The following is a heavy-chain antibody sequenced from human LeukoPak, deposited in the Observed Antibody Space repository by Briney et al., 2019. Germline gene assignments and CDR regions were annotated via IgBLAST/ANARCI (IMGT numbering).Heavy chain of an antibody. J-gene: IGHJ4*02. D-gene: IGHD5-18*01. V-gene: IGHV4-59*08. CDR3: ARVTQLWAPFDY. CDR2: IYYSGST. CDR1: GGSISSYY. Sequence: SETLSLTCTVSGGSISSYYWSWIRQPPGKGLEWIGYIYYSGSTNYNPSLKSRVTISVDTSKNQFSLKLSSVTAADTAVYYCARVTQLWAPFDYWGQGTLVTVS.